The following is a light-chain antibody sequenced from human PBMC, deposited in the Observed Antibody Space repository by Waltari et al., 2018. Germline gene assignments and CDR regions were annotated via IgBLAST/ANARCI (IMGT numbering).Light chain of an antibody. CDR3: QQYNNWPLT. J-gene: IGKJ4*01. Sequence: EIVMTQSPATLSVSPGERATLSCRASQSVSSNLAWYHQKPGQAPRLLIYSPSTRATGIPARFSGSGSGTEFTLTISSLQSEDFAVYYCQQYNNWPLTFGGGTKVEIK. CDR1: QSVSSN. V-gene: IGKV3-15*01. CDR2: SPS.